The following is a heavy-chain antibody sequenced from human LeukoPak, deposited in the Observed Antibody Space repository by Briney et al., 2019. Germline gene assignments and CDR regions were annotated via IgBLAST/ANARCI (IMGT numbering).Heavy chain of an antibody. CDR2: INHSGST. D-gene: IGHD3-22*01. V-gene: IGHV4-34*01. CDR1: GGSFSGYY. J-gene: IGHJ6*03. CDR3: ARGRNYYDNSGYYPPYYYMDV. Sequence: SETLSLTCAVYGGSFSGYYWSWIRQPPGKGLEWIGEINHSGSTNYNPSLKSRVTISVDTSKNQFSLKLSSVTAADTAVYYCARGRNYYDNSGYYPPYYYMDVWGKGTTVTVSS.